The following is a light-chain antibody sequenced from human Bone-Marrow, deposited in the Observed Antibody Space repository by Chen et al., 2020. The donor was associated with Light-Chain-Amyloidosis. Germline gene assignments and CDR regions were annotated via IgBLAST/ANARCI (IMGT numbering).Light chain of an antibody. CDR2: EAS. CDR1: LGIDRY. J-gene: IGKJ1*01. CDR3: QQYSDDWT. V-gene: IGKV1-5*03. Sequence: DVQLPQSPSTLSASVGDRVTITCRASLGIDRYAAWYQQKPGRAPRLLVSEASTLQGGVSSRFSGSGSGTEFTLTISSLQTDDCATYYCQQYSDDWTFGQGTKVEIK.